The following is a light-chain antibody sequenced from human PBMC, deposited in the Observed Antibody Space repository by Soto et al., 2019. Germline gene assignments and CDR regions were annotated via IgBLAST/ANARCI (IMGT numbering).Light chain of an antibody. Sequence: DIQMTQSPSSLSASVVDRVTITCRASQSISSYLNWYQQKPGKAPKLLIYAASSLQSGVPSRFSGSGSGTDFTLTISSLQPKDFATYYCQQSYSTPWTFGQGTKVDIK. J-gene: IGKJ1*01. CDR3: QQSYSTPWT. V-gene: IGKV1-39*01. CDR1: QSISSY. CDR2: AAS.